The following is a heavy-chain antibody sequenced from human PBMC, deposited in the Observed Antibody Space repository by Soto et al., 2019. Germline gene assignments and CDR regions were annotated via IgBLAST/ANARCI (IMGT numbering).Heavy chain of an antibody. CDR3: ARVLGSSGYYYATSHDAFDI. CDR1: GSTFTGYY. V-gene: IGHV1-2*02. CDR2: INPNSGGT. D-gene: IGHD3-22*01. Sequence: ASVKVSCKASGSTFTGYYMHWVRQAPGQGLEWMGWINPNSGGTNYAQKFQGRVTMTRDTSISTAYMELSRLRSDDTAVYYCARVLGSSGYYYATSHDAFDIWGQGTMVTVSS. J-gene: IGHJ3*02.